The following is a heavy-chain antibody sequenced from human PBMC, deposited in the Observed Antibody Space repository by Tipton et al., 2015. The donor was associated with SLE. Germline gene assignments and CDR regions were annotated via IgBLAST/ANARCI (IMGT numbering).Heavy chain of an antibody. D-gene: IGHD3-3*01. CDR2: IYNSGST. Sequence: TLSLTCTVSGGSISSYYWSWIRQPAGKGLEWIGRIYNSGSTNYNPSLKSRVTMSVDTSKNQFSLKLSSVTAADTAVYYCARSAIFGVIMGGYFDYWGQGTLVTVSS. J-gene: IGHJ4*02. CDR3: ARSAIFGVIMGGYFDY. V-gene: IGHV4-4*07. CDR1: GGSISSYY.